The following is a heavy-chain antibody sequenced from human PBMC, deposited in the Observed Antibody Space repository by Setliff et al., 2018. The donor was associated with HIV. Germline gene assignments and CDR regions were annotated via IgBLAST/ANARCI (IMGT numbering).Heavy chain of an antibody. V-gene: IGHV4-61*01. Sequence: LSLTCSVSGGSVSSVNYYWSWIRQPPGKGLEWIGYIHYTGSTTYNPSLKSRVTISVDTSKNQFSLELSSVTAADTAMYYCARDKEDDYGDYNWFDPWGQGTLVTVSS. CDR1: GGSVSSVNYY. CDR3: ARDKEDDYGDYNWFDP. CDR2: IHYTGST. D-gene: IGHD4-17*01. J-gene: IGHJ5*02.